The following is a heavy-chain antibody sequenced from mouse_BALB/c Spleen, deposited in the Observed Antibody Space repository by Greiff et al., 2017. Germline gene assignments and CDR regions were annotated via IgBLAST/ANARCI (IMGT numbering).Heavy chain of an antibody. Sequence: QVQLKQSGAELAKPGASVKMSCKASGYTFTSYWMHWVKQRPGQGLEWIGYINPSTGYTEYNQKFKDKATLTADKSSSTAYMQLSSLTSEDSAVYYCARRGPAMDYWGQGTSVTVSS. CDR1: GYTFTSYW. J-gene: IGHJ4*01. CDR3: ARRGPAMDY. D-gene: IGHD3-3*01. CDR2: INPSTGYT. V-gene: IGHV1-7*01.